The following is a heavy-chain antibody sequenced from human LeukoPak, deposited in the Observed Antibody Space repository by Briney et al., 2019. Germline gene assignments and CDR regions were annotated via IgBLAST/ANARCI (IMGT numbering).Heavy chain of an antibody. D-gene: IGHD6-25*01. J-gene: IGHJ3*02. CDR2: ISSTGKTS. CDR1: GFNFNFYT. V-gene: IGHV3-48*01. Sequence: GGSLRLSCAASGFNFNFYTFNWVRQAPGKGLEWLSYISSTGKTSYYADSAKGRFTISRDNVKNLLFLEMSSLRVDDTAVYYCARGGXXAXALDIWGQGTWVAVSA. CDR3: ARGGXXAXALDI.